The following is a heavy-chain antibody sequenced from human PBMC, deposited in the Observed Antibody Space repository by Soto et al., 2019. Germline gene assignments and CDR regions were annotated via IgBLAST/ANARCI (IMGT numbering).Heavy chain of an antibody. CDR1: GFTFSSYW. V-gene: IGHV3-7*03. CDR2: IKQDGSEK. CDR3: ARDIVGGSPNDAFDI. D-gene: IGHD3-10*01. J-gene: IGHJ3*02. Sequence: GGSLRLSCAASGFTFSSYWMSWVRQAPGKGLEWVANIKQDGSEKYYVDSVKGRFTISRDNAKNSLYLQMNSLRAEDTAVYYCARDIVGGSPNDAFDIWGQGTMVTVSS.